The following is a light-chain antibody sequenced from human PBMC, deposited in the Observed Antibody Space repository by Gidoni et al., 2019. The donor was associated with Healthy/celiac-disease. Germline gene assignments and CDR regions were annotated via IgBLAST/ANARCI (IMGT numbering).Light chain of an antibody. V-gene: IGKV3-20*01. J-gene: IGKJ3*01. CDR1: QSVSSRY. Sequence: EIVLTQSPGTLSLSPGERATLSCRASQSVSSRYLAWYQQKPGQAPRLLIYGASSRATGIPDRVSGSGAGTDFTLTISRLEPEDFAVYYCQQYGSSPPRVTVGPGTKVDIK. CDR2: GAS. CDR3: QQYGSSPPRVT.